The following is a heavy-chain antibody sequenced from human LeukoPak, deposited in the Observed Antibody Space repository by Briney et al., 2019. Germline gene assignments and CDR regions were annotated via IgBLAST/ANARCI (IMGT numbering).Heavy chain of an antibody. V-gene: IGHV3-33*01. CDR2: IWYDGSNK. J-gene: IGHJ4*02. D-gene: IGHD3-22*01. Sequence: GGSLRLSCAASGFTFSSYGMHWVRQAPGKGLEWVAVIWYDGSNKYYADSVKGRFTISRDSSENTLYLQMNSLRAEDTAVYYCARDRSYYDSSGSFDYWGQGTLVTVSS. CDR3: ARDRSYYDSSGSFDY. CDR1: GFTFSSYG.